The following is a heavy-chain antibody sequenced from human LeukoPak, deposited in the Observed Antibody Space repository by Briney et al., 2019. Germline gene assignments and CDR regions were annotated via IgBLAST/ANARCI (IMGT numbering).Heavy chain of an antibody. Sequence: PGGSLRLSCAASGFTFSSYGMHWVRQAAGKGLEWVSGISGSGTSTFYADSVKGRFTVSRDNSKNTLYLQMISLRAEDTAIYYCARGTYYYDSSGYYYFDNWGQGSLVTVSS. J-gene: IGHJ4*02. CDR1: GFTFSSYG. V-gene: IGHV3-23*01. D-gene: IGHD3-22*01. CDR2: ISGSGTST. CDR3: ARGTYYYDSSGYYYFDN.